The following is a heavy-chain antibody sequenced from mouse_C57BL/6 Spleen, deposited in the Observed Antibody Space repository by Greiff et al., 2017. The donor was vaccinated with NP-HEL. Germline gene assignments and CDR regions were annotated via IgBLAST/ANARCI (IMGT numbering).Heavy chain of an antibody. J-gene: IGHJ1*03. CDR3: ARVSTVGAPHWYFDV. CDR1: GFTFSDYY. D-gene: IGHD1-1*01. V-gene: IGHV5-16*01. CDR2: INYDGSST. Sequence: EVKLMESEGGLVQPGSSMKLSCTASGFTFSDYYMAWVRQVPEKGLEWVANINYDGSSTYYLDSLKSRFIISRDNAKNILYLQMSSLKSEDTATYYCARVSTVGAPHWYFDVWGTGTTVTVAS.